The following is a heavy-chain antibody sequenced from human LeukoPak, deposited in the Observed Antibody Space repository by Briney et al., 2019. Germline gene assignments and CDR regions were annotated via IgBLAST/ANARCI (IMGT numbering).Heavy chain of an antibody. D-gene: IGHD5-18*01. CDR2: IYYSGST. CDR3: ARPSRGYSYEFDY. V-gene: IGHV4-39*01. CDR1: GGSISSSSYY. J-gene: IGHJ4*02. Sequence: SETLSLTRTVSGGSISSSSYYWGWIRQPPGKGLEWIGSIYYSGSTYYDPSLKSRVTISVDTSKNQFSLKLSSVTAADTAVYYCARPSRGYSYEFDYWGQGTLVTVSS.